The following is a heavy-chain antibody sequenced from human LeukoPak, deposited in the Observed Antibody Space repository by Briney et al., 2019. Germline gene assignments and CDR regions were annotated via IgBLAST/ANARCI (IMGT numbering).Heavy chain of an antibody. CDR1: GFDLSPYS. D-gene: IGHD1-26*01. V-gene: IGHV3-48*01. J-gene: IGHJ3*02. Sequence: PGGSLRLSCTASGFDLSPYSMNWVRQAPGKGLEWVSYISSSSSIYYADSVKGRFTISRDNAKNSLYLQMNSLRAEDTAVYYCARDFEWELLKANAFDIWGQGTMVTVSS. CDR3: ARDFEWELLKANAFDI. CDR2: ISSSSSI.